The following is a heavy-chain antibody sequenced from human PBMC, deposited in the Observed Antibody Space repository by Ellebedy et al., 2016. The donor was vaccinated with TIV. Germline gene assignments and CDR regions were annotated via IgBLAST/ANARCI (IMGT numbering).Heavy chain of an antibody. CDR1: GYTFTSYG. V-gene: IGHV1-18*01. Sequence: AASVKVSCKASGYTFTSYGISWVRQAPGQGLEWMGWISAYNGNTNYAQKLQGRVNMTTDTSTGTAYKELRSLRSDDTAVYYCARGGQPRYYDSSGAPEYFQHWGQGTLVTVSS. J-gene: IGHJ1*01. CDR2: ISAYNGNT. CDR3: ARGGQPRYYDSSGAPEYFQH. D-gene: IGHD3-22*01.